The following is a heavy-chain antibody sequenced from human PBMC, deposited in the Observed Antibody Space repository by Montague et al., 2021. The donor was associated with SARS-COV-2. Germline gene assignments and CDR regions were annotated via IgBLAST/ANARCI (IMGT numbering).Heavy chain of an antibody. D-gene: IGHD3-10*01. J-gene: IGHJ4*02. V-gene: IGHV3-9*01. CDR1: GFTFLDYA. CDR3: AAATYGSIAY. Sequence: SLRLSCAASGFTFLDYAMHWVRQAPGKGLEWVSGINWNGNSRGYADSVKGRLTISRDNAANSLFLQMSSLRPEDTALYYCAAATYGSIAYWGQGNLVTVSS. CDR2: INWNGNSR.